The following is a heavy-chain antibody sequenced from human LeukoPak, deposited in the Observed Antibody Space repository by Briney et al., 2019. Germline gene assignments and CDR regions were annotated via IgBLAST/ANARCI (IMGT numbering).Heavy chain of an antibody. V-gene: IGHV3-23*01. CDR3: AKSLRGYGGLDH. Sequence: GGSLRLSCAASGFTVSSNYMSWVRQAPGKGLEWVSTFSDSDETTYYSASVRGRFTISRDTSKNILYLQMNNVRADDTAIYYCAKSLRGYGGLDHWGQGALVTVSS. D-gene: IGHD4-23*01. CDR1: GFTVSSNY. J-gene: IGHJ5*02. CDR2: FSDSDETT.